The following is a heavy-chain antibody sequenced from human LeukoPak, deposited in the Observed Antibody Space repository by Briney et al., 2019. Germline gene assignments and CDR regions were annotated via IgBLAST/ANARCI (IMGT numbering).Heavy chain of an antibody. Sequence: VAAVKVSCKASGYTFSDYYMHWVRQPPGQELQGVGWINPNSGDTHYAQMFQGRATMTRDTSINTAYMELRRVRSDDTAVYYCAKSAQYSSAWFTGSFDYWGQGTLVTVSS. CDR3: AKSAQYSSAWFTGSFDY. CDR1: GYTFSDYY. CDR2: INPNSGDT. V-gene: IGHV1-2*02. J-gene: IGHJ4*02. D-gene: IGHD6-13*01.